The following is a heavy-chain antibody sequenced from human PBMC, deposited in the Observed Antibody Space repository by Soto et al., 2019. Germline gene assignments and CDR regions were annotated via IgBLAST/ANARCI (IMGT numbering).Heavy chain of an antibody. V-gene: IGHV5-51*01. D-gene: IGHD1-7*01. J-gene: IGHJ5*02. Sequence: GEALKFSCQTSGYSFTTHWNAWVRQMPGKGLEWMGVVYPGDYDTKYSPSFPGHVTISADRSSSTAFLQWSSLKASDTAVYYCARGLYWNYIMNWLYTWGQGILVTVSS. CDR3: ARGLYWNYIMNWLYT. CDR1: GYSFTTHW. CDR2: VYPGDYDT.